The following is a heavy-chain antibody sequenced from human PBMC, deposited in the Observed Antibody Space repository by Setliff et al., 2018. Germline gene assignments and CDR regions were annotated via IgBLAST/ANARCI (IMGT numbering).Heavy chain of an antibody. CDR3: ARQPSSGSYYNPRPYYFDY. J-gene: IGHJ4*02. Sequence: SETLSLTCTVSGGSMTSYYWSWIRQSPWKGLEWIGYVHYSGDSNYNPSLKSRVTMSVDTSKNQFSLNLRSVTAADTAVYYCARQPSSGSYYNPRPYYFDYWGQGTLVTV. CDR2: VHYSGDS. CDR1: GGSMTSYY. D-gene: IGHD3-10*01. V-gene: IGHV4-59*13.